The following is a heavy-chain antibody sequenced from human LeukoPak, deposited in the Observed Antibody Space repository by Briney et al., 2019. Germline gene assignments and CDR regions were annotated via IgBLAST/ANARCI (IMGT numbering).Heavy chain of an antibody. Sequence: GESLKISCQGSGYRFTNYWIGWVRQMPGKGLEWMGIIYPGDSDTRYSPSFQGQVTISADKSISTAYLQWGSLKASDTAMYYCARLPGAGSDGIPLFDYWGQGTLVTVSS. CDR1: GYRFTNYW. CDR2: IYPGDSDT. D-gene: IGHD2-8*02. V-gene: IGHV5-51*01. CDR3: ARLPGAGSDGIPLFDY. J-gene: IGHJ4*02.